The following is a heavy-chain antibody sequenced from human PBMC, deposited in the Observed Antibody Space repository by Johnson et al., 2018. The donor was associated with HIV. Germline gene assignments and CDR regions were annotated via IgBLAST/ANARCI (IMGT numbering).Heavy chain of an antibody. J-gene: IGHJ3*01. CDR3: VREHRADESFDL. CDR1: GFIFSSYH. Sequence: QVQLVESGGGVVQPGMSLRLSCAASGFIFSSYHMHWVRQAPGKGLEWVALISNDGNHKYHADSVKGRFTISRDNSKNTLFLQMNSLTAGDTAVYYCVREHRADESFDLWGQGTMVTVSS. CDR2: ISNDGNHK. V-gene: IGHV3-30*04. D-gene: IGHD1-14*01.